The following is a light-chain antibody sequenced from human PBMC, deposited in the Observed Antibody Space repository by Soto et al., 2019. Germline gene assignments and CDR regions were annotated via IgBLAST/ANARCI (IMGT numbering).Light chain of an antibody. CDR3: QQYGSSPPLCT. CDR2: GAS. J-gene: IGKJ2*02. V-gene: IGKV3-20*01. CDR1: QSVSSSY. Sequence: EIVLTQSPGTLSLSPGERATLSCRASQSVSSSYLAWYQQKPGQAPRLLIYGASSRATGIPDRFSGSGSGTDFTLTISRLEPEDFVVYYCQQYGSSPPLCTFGQGTKLEIK.